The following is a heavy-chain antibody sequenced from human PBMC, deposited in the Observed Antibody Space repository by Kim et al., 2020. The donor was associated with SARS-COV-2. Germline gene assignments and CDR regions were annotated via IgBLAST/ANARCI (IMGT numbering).Heavy chain of an antibody. CDR3: ARVRDTAMALYFDY. J-gene: IGHJ4*02. V-gene: IGHV4-59*01. Sequence: NYIPPLKSRVPISVDTAKNQFSLKLSSVTAADTAVYYCARVRDTAMALYFDYWGQGTLVTVSS. D-gene: IGHD5-18*01.